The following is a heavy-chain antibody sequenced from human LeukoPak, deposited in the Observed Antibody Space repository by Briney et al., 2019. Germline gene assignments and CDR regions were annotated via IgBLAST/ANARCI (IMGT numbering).Heavy chain of an antibody. D-gene: IGHD3-10*02. CDR2: IYPGDSRT. CDR3: ACRMFASNWFQP. V-gene: IGHV5-51*01. J-gene: IGHJ5*02. Sequence: GESLEISCKGSGYIFSDYWIGWVRQMPGKGLEWMAVIYPGDSRTRYNPSFQGQVTISVDKSINTAYLKWSSLKALDTALYYCACRMFASNWFQPWGQGTLVTVSS. CDR1: GYIFSDYW.